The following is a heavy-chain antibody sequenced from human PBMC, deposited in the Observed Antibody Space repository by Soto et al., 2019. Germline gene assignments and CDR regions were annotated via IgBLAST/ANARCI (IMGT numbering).Heavy chain of an antibody. D-gene: IGHD6-19*01. J-gene: IGHJ3*02. CDR1: SGSISSSNW. V-gene: IGHV4-4*02. Sequence: QVQLQESGPGLVKPSGTLSLTCAVSSGSISSSNWWSWVRQPPGKGLEWIGEIYHSGSTNYNPPLKSRVTISVDKSTNQFSLKLSSVTAADTAVYYCAGGITVAGPSRDGFDIWGQGAMVTVSS. CDR2: IYHSGST. CDR3: AGGITVAGPSRDGFDI.